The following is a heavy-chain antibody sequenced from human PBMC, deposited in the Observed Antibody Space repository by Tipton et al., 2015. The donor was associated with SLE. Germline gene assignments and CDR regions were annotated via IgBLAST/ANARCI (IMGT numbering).Heavy chain of an antibody. CDR1: GGSISSYF. J-gene: IGHJ4*02. Sequence: TLSLTCTVSGGSISSYFWSWIRQPPGKGLEWIAYIHSSGSTNYNPSLKSRVTISVDTSKNQFSLNLSSVTAADTAVYYCARRPANNSQFDSWGQGTLVTVSS. V-gene: IGHV4-59*07. CDR2: IHSSGST. CDR3: ARRPANNSQFDS. D-gene: IGHD2-15*01.